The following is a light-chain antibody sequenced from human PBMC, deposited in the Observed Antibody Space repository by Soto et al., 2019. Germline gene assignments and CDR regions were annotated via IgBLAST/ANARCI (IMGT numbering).Light chain of an antibody. Sequence: DIQMTQSPSSVSASVGDTVTITCRASQGVGVWLGWYQQKPGKAPHLLIYGASGLQVGVPSRFSGSVSGADFTLTISNLQPEDFATYYCQRAYSHPLTFGGGTKVDIK. J-gene: IGKJ4*01. CDR3: QRAYSHPLT. CDR1: QGVGVW. CDR2: GAS. V-gene: IGKV1-12*01.